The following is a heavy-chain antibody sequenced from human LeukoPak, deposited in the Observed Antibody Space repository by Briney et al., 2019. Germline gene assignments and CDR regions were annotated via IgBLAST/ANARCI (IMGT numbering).Heavy chain of an antibody. J-gene: IGHJ6*03. D-gene: IGHD3-10*01. CDR3: ARDGLRGYYYYYMDV. V-gene: IGHV1-69*13. CDR1: GGTFSSYA. Sequence: ASVKVSCKASGGTFSSYAISWVRQAPGQGLEWMGGIIPIFGTANYAQKFQGRVTITADESTSTAYMELSSLRSEDTAVYYCARDGLRGYYYYYMDVWGKGTTVTVSS. CDR2: IIPIFGTA.